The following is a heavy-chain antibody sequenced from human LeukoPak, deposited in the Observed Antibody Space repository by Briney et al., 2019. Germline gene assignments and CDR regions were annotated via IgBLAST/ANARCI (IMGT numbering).Heavy chain of an antibody. Sequence: GGSLRLSCAASGLTDSSSYMSWVRQAPGKGLEWVSIIYNDGSTYYADSMKGRFTISRDNSKNTLYLQVNSLRAEDTAMYYCARNILFAFDIWGQGTMVTVSS. CDR3: ARNILFAFDI. CDR2: IYNDGST. J-gene: IGHJ3*02. V-gene: IGHV3-53*01. CDR1: GLTDSSSY.